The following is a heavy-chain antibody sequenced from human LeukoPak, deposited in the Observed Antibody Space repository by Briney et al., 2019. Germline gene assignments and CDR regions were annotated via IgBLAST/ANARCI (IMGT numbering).Heavy chain of an antibody. V-gene: IGHV3-30*18. CDR2: ISYDGSNK. CDR3: AKSYDNGWYVCGY. D-gene: IGHD6-19*01. Sequence: GRSLRLSCAASGFTFSSYPMHWVRHAPGKGLEWVAVISYDGSNKYYADSVKGRFTISRDNSKNTLFLQMNSLRPEDTAVYYCAKSYDNGWYVCGYWGQGTLVTVSS. J-gene: IGHJ4*02. CDR1: GFTFSSYP.